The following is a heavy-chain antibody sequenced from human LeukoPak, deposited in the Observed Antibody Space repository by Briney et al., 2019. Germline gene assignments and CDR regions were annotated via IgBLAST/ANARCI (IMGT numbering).Heavy chain of an antibody. J-gene: IGHJ4*02. D-gene: IGHD3-10*01. CDR3: AIGGDYGSGSYYY. CDR1: GGSISSGGYS. CDR2: IYNSGST. V-gene: IGHV4-30-2*01. Sequence: SETLSLTCAVSGGSISSGGYSWSWVRQPPGKGLEWIGYIYNSGSTYYNPSLKSRVTISVDRSKNQFSLKLSSVTAADTAVYCWAIGGDYGSGSYYYRGQGTLVTVSS.